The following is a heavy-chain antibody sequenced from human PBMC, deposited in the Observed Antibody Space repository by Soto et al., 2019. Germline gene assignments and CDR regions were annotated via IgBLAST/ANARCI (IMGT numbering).Heavy chain of an antibody. CDR3: VLGIQLWSFDY. Sequence: ASVKVSCKASGYTFTGYYMHWVRQAPGQGLEWMGWINPNSGGTNYAQKFQGWVTMTRDTSISTAYMELSRLRSDDTAMYYCVLGIQLWSFDYWGQGTLVTVSS. V-gene: IGHV1-2*04. D-gene: IGHD5-18*01. J-gene: IGHJ4*02. CDR1: GYTFTGYY. CDR2: INPNSGGT.